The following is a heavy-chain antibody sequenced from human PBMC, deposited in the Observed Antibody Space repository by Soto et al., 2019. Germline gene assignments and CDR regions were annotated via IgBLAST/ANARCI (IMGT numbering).Heavy chain of an antibody. V-gene: IGHV4-30-2*01. CDR2: IYHSGST. J-gene: IGHJ4*02. CDR3: ARVPTP. Sequence: PSETLSLTCAVSGGCISSGGYSWSWIRQPPGKGLEWIGYIYHSGSTYYNPSLKSRVTISVDRSKNQFSLKLSSVTAADTAVYYCARVPTPWGQGNLVTVSS. D-gene: IGHD2-2*01. CDR1: GGCISSGGYS.